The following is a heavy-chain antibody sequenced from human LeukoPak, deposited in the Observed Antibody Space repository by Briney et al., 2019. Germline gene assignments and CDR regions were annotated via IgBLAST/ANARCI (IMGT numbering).Heavy chain of an antibody. V-gene: IGHV3-64*02. CDR2: ITSSGNNI. D-gene: IGHD3-16*02. CDR3: TRGPGYDYVWGSFRADY. J-gene: IGHJ4*02. CDR1: GFTFHDYA. Sequence: GGSLRLSCAASGFTFHDYAMHWVRQAPGRGLEYVSAITSSGNNIFYADSVKGRFTISRDNSKNTLYLQMGSLRAEDMAVYYCTRGPGYDYVWGSFRADYWGQGTLVTVSS.